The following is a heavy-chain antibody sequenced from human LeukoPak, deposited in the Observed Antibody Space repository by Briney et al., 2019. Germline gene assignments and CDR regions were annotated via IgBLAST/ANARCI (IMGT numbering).Heavy chain of an antibody. CDR1: GGSISSYY. CDR2: IYHSGST. Sequence: RPSETLSLTCTVSGGSISSYYWSWIRQPPGKGLEWIGYIYHSGSTNYNPSLKSRVTISVDTSKNQFSLKLSSVTAADTAVYYCARQARRVVRPINLNYYYGMDVWGQGTTVTVSS. V-gene: IGHV4-59*01. J-gene: IGHJ6*02. CDR3: ARQARRVVRPINLNYYYGMDV. D-gene: IGHD2-15*01.